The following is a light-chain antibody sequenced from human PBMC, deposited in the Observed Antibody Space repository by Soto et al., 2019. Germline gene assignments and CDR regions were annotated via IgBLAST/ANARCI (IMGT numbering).Light chain of an antibody. CDR3: QQHLETPNT. Sequence: DIVMTQSPDSLAVSLGERATINCKSSQSVLRSYNNNNYLAWYQQKSGQPPKLLIYWASTRESGVPDRFSGSGFGTDFTLTISSLQAEDVAVYYCQQHLETPNTFGGGTRVELK. CDR1: QSVLRSYNNNNY. V-gene: IGKV4-1*01. J-gene: IGKJ4*01. CDR2: WAS.